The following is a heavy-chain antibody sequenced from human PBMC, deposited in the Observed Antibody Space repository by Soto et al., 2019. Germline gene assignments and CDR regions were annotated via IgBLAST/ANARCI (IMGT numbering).Heavy chain of an antibody. CDR3: AKSPRSGFEAPWDY. Sequence: SETLSLTCTVSGGSISSYYWSWIRQPPGKGLEWIGYIYYSGSTNYNPSLKSRVTISVDNSKNALFLQMNSLRVEDTALYYCAKSPRSGFEAPWDYWGHGTQVTVSS. V-gene: IGHV4-59*12. D-gene: IGHD5-12*01. CDR1: GGSISSYY. J-gene: IGHJ4*01. CDR2: IYYSGST.